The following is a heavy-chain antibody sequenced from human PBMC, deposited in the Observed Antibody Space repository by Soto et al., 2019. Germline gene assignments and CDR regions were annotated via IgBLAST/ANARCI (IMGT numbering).Heavy chain of an antibody. V-gene: IGHV1-69*13. J-gene: IGHJ6*02. CDR3: ARDGSGGPPEFRDYYYGMDV. CDR1: GGTFSSYA. D-gene: IGHD3-10*01. CDR2: IIPIFGTA. Sequence: SVKVSCKASGGTFSSYAISWVRQAPGRGLEWMGGIIPIFGTANYAQKFQGRVTITADESTSTAYMELSSLRSEDTAVYYCARDGSGGPPEFRDYYYGMDVWGQGTTVTVSS.